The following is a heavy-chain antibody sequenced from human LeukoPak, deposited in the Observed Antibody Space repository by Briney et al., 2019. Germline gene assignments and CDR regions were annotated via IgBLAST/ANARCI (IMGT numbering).Heavy chain of an antibody. J-gene: IGHJ4*02. CDR2: ISAYNGNT. Sequence: GASVKVSCKASGYSFTSYGISWVRQAPGQGLEWMGWISAYNGNTNYAQRFQGRVTMTTDTSTRTAYMELRTLRSDDTAVYYCARDATVALHIPGYWGQGTLVTVSS. CDR1: GYSFTSYG. CDR3: ARDATVALHIPGY. V-gene: IGHV1-18*01. D-gene: IGHD3-16*01.